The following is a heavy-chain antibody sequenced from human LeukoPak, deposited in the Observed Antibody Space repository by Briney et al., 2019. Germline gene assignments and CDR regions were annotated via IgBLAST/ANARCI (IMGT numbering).Heavy chain of an antibody. CDR1: GFTFDDYA. J-gene: IGHJ4*02. CDR2: ISGDGGST. CDR3: AKEGTYYDFWSGYHPYYFDY. V-gene: IGHV3-43*02. D-gene: IGHD3-3*01. Sequence: GGSLRLSCAASGFTFDDYAMHWVRQAPGKGLEWVSLISGDGGSTYYADSVKGRFTISRDNSKNSLHLQMNSLRTEDTALYYCAKEGTYYDFWSGYHPYYFDYWGQGTLVTVSS.